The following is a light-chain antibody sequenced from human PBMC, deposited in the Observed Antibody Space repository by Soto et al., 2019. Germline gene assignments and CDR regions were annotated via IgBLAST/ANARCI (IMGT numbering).Light chain of an antibody. Sequence: EIVMTQSPATLSVSPGERVTLSCRASQSVSSRLAWYQQKPGQSPRLLIYGASTRATGIPARFSGSGSGTEFTLTISSLQSEDFGVYYCHQYNNLWTFGQGPKV. CDR3: HQYNNLWT. J-gene: IGKJ1*01. CDR2: GAS. V-gene: IGKV3-15*01. CDR1: QSVSSR.